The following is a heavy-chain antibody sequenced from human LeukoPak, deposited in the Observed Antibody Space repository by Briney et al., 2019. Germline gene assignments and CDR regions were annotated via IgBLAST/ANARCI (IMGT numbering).Heavy chain of an antibody. Sequence: SETLSLTCSVSGGSISSSSSYWGWIRQPPGKGLEWIGSIYYRGSSFDNPALKSRVTISVDTSKNQFSLKLSSVTAADTAVYYCARGYCSGGSCYSYYYYNYMDVWGKGTTVTISS. CDR2: IYYRGSS. CDR3: ARGYCSGGSCYSYYYYNYMDV. J-gene: IGHJ6*03. V-gene: IGHV4-39*07. CDR1: GGSISSSSSY. D-gene: IGHD2-15*01.